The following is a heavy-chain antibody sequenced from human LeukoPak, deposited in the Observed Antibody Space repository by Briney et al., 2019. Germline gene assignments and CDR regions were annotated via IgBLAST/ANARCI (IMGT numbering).Heavy chain of an antibody. CDR3: AKVDGTSGWEPGDY. CDR1: GFTFTSYA. Sequence: GGSLRLSCAASGFTFTSYAMTWVRQTPGKGLEWVSSISVSGTNAYYADSLKGRFTISRDNSKNTLYLQMNSLRADDTALYYCAKVDGTSGWEPGDYWGQGTLVTVSS. D-gene: IGHD6-19*01. V-gene: IGHV3-23*01. J-gene: IGHJ4*02. CDR2: ISVSGTNA.